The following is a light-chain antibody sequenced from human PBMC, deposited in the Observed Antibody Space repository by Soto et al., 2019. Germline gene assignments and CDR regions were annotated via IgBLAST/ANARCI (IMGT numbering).Light chain of an antibody. CDR1: TLPKQY. V-gene: IGLV3-25*03. Sequence: SYELTQPPSVSVSPGQTARITCSGDTLPKQYAYWYQQKPGQAPVLLIYKDSERPSGIPERFSGSSSGTTVTLTINGVQAEDAADYYCQSGDSSGTYVVFGGGTKVTVL. CDR2: KDS. J-gene: IGLJ2*01. CDR3: QSGDSSGTYVV.